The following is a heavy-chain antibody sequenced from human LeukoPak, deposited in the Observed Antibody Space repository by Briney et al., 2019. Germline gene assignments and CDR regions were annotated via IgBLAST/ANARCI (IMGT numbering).Heavy chain of an antibody. D-gene: IGHD5-12*01. CDR3: ARDLKYSGYDY. CDR2: INTNTGNP. CDR1: GYTLTELS. V-gene: IGHV7-4-1*02. J-gene: IGHJ4*02. Sequence: ASVKVSCKVSGYTLTELSMHWVRQAPGQGLEWMGWINTNTGNPTYAQGFTGRFVFSLDTSVSTAYLQISSLKAEDTAVYYCARDLKYSGYDYWGQGTLVTVSS.